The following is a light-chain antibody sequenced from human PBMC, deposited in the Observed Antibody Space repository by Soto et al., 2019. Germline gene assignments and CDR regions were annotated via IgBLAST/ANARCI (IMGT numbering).Light chain of an antibody. J-gene: IGKJ1*01. V-gene: IGKV3-20*01. CDR1: QSGFSFY. CDR3: HQYGNSPWT. Sequence: EIVLTQSPGTLSLSPGERATLSCRASQSGFSFYLAWFQQKPGQAPRLLIYGASTRATGITDRFSGSGSGTDFTLTISRLEPEDFAVYYCHQYGNSPWTLGKGTKVEIK. CDR2: GAS.